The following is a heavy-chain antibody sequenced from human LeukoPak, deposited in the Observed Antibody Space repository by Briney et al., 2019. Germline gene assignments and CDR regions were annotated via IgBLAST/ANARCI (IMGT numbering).Heavy chain of an antibody. J-gene: IGHJ3*02. CDR3: ARVYYYDSSGYQPESLTKNDAFDI. CDR1: GYTFTGYY. CDR2: INPNSGGT. Sequence: ASVNVSRKASGYTFTGYYMHWVRQAPGQGLEWMGRINPNSGGTNYAQKFQGRVTMTRDTSISTAYMELSRLRSDDTAVYYCARVYYYDSSGYQPESLTKNDAFDIWGQGTMVTVSS. V-gene: IGHV1-2*06. D-gene: IGHD3-22*01.